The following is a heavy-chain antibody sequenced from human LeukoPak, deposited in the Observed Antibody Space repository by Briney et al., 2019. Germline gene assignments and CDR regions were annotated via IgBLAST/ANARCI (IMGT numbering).Heavy chain of an antibody. J-gene: IGHJ4*02. CDR1: GGSISSSSYY. D-gene: IGHD6-6*01. Sequence: PSGTLSLTCTVSGGSISSSSYYWGWIRQPPGKGLEWIGSIYYSGSTYYNPSLKSRVTISVDTSKNQFSLKLSSVTAADTAVYYCARDPSSPLASYWGQGTLVTVSS. V-gene: IGHV4-39*07. CDR2: IYYSGST. CDR3: ARDPSSPLASY.